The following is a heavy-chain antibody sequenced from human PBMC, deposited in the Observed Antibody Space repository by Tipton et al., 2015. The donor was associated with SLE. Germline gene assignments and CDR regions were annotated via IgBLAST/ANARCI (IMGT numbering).Heavy chain of an antibody. CDR3: AREYQGSFYVNGAFDI. CDR1: GFTVSNNW. CDR2: IGQDGGEE. Sequence: SLRLSCAASGFTVSNNWMTWVRQAPGKGLEWVAHIGQDGGEEFYVDSVRGRFIISRDNAKNSLYLQMNSLSVEDTAAYYCAREYQGSFYVNGAFDIWGQGTMVTVSS. D-gene: IGHD3-10*01. J-gene: IGHJ3*02. V-gene: IGHV3-7*01.